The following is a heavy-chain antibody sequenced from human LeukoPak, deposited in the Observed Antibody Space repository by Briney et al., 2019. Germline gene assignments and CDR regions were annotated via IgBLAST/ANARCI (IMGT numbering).Heavy chain of an antibody. CDR2: MSYDGSNK. CDR1: GFTSSSYA. J-gene: IGHJ4*02. V-gene: IGHV3-30-3*01. D-gene: IGHD4-17*01. Sequence: GGSLRLSCAASGFTSSSYAMHWVRQAPGKGLEWVAVMSYDGSNKFYADSVKGRFTISRDNSKNTLYLQMNSLRAEDTAVYYCASPGGDYEFTPFNYWGQGTRVTVSS. CDR3: ASPGGDYEFTPFNY.